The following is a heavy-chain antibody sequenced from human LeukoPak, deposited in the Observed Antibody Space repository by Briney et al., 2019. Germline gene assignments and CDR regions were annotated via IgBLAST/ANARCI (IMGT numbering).Heavy chain of an antibody. CDR3: ARGGSGYYCDSSGYYHEPSFDY. J-gene: IGHJ4*02. CDR1: GGSFSGYY. D-gene: IGHD3-22*01. CDR2: INHSGST. Sequence: SETLSLTCAVYGGSFSGYYWSWIRQPPGRGLEWIGEINHSGSTNYNPSLKSRVTISVDTSKNQFSLKLSSVTAADTAVYYCARGGSGYYCDSSGYYHEPSFDYWGQGTLVTVSS. V-gene: IGHV4-34*01.